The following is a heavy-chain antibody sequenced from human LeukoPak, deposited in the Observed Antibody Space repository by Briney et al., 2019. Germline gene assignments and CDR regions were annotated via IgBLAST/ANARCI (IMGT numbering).Heavy chain of an antibody. V-gene: IGHV1-8*01. CDR3: ARDLAVAGTPLDY. CDR1: GYTFTSYD. Sequence: ASVKVSCKASGYTFTSYDINWVRQATGQGLEWMGWINPNSGNTGYAQKFQGRVTMTRNTSISTAYMELSSLRSEDTAVYYCARDLAVAGTPLDYWGQGTLVTVSS. CDR2: INPNSGNT. D-gene: IGHD6-19*01. J-gene: IGHJ4*02.